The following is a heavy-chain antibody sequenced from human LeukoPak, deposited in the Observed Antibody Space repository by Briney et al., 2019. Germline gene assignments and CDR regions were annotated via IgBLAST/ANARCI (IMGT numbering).Heavy chain of an antibody. D-gene: IGHD2-2*01. CDR1: GFTFSSYG. V-gene: IGHV3-30*02. Sequence: GGSLRLSCAASGFTFSSYGMHWVRQAPGKGLEWVAFIRYDGSNKYYADSVKGRFTISRDNSKNTLYLQMNSLRAEDTAVYYCAKDGGDIVVVPAAMGPEVDYWGQGTLVTVSS. CDR2: IRYDGSNK. J-gene: IGHJ4*02. CDR3: AKDGGDIVVVPAAMGPEVDY.